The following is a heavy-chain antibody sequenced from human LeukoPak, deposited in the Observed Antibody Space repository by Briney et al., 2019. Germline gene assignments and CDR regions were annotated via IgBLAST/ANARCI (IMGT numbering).Heavy chain of an antibody. CDR3: ATPPPGYSFSNHYYYMDA. D-gene: IGHD1-1*01. CDR1: GGAINDYA. Sequence: ASVKVSCKPSGGAINDYAVYWVRQAPGQGLEWMARIIPLFGTVNYAQNFQDRLTLSADKSTNTAHMELSSLRFDDTAIYYCATPPPGYSFSNHYYYMDAWGRGTTVTVSS. V-gene: IGHV1-69*06. CDR2: IIPLFGTV. J-gene: IGHJ6*03.